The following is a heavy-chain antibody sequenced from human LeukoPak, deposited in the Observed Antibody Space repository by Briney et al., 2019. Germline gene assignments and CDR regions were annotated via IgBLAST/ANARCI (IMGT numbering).Heavy chain of an antibody. V-gene: IGHV3-7*04. D-gene: IGHD2-2*03. CDR1: GFTFNNYW. Sequence: QPGGSLRLSCAASGFTFNNYWMTWVPQAPGKGLEWVANIKQDGGEGSYGDSVKGRFTISRDNAKKSLYLQMHSLRAEDTAVYYCARDGYGWESLDYWGQGALVTVSS. J-gene: IGHJ4*02. CDR3: ARDGYGWESLDY. CDR2: IKQDGGEG.